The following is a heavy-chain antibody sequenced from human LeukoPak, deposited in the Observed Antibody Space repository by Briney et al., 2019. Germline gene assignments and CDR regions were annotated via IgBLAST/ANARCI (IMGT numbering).Heavy chain of an antibody. J-gene: IGHJ4*02. CDR3: AKGHIDSGGYYFFDQ. V-gene: IGHV3-23*01. CDR1: GFTFSSYW. D-gene: IGHD3-22*01. CDR2: ISGNGGGT. Sequence: GGSLRLSCAASGFTFSSYWMHWVRQAPGKGLEWVSDISGNGGGTNYADSVKGRFTISRDNSKNTLYLQMNSLRAEDTAVYSCAKGHIDSGGYYFFDQWGQGTLVTVPS.